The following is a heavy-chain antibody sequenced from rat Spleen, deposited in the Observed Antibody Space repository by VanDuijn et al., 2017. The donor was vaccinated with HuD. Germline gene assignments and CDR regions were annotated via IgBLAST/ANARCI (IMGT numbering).Heavy chain of an antibody. CDR2: ISTGGGDT. D-gene: IGHD1-9*01. Sequence: EVQLVESGGGLMQPGRSLKLSCVASGFTYNDYAMAWVRQAPAKGLEWVATISTGGGDTYYRDSVRGRFTISRNNAKSTLYLQVDSLRSEDTAIYYCARPTTGIPFNYWGQGVMVTVSS. V-gene: IGHV5-25*01. CDR3: ARPTTGIPFNY. J-gene: IGHJ2*01. CDR1: GFTYNDYA.